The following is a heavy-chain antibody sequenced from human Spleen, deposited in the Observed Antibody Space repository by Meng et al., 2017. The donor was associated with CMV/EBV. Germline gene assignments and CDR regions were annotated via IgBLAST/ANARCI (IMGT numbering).Heavy chain of an antibody. Sequence: SGAVSGFTINRYDMHWVRQPTGKGLEWVSAIGTAGDTYYPGSVKGRFTISRENSKNTLYLQMNSLRAEDTAVYYCAKWGGGSGFSYWGQGTLVTVSS. V-gene: IGHV3-13*01. D-gene: IGHD3-22*01. J-gene: IGHJ4*02. CDR2: IGTAGDT. CDR3: AKWGGGSGFSY. CDR1: GFTINRYD.